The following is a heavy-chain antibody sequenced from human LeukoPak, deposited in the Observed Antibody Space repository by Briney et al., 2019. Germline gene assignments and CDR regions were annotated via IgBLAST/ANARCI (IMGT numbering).Heavy chain of an antibody. CDR2: IHTSGST. CDR3: ARDQYYYDSSGFYRFDY. D-gene: IGHD3-22*01. CDR1: GGSISSSSYY. J-gene: IGHJ4*02. Sequence: KPSETLSLTCTVSGGSISSSSYYWGWIRQPPGKGLEWIGRIHTSGSTNYNPSLKSRVTMSGDTSKNQFSLRLSSVTAADTAVYYCARDQYYYDSSGFYRFDYWGQGPLVTVSS. V-gene: IGHV4-39*07.